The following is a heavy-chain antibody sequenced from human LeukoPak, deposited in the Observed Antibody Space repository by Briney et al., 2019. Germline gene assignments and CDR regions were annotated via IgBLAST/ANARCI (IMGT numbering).Heavy chain of an antibody. V-gene: IGHV4-59*01. CDR2: IHYIGST. D-gene: IGHD3-22*01. J-gene: IGHJ3*02. Sequence: SETLSLTCTVSGGSISSYYWSWVRQPPGKGLEWIGYIHYIGSTNYNPALKNRVTISVDTSKNQFSLKLTSVTAADTAVYYCAREGAYYDSSGYQNAFDIWGQGTMVTVSS. CDR3: AREGAYYDSSGYQNAFDI. CDR1: GGSISSYY.